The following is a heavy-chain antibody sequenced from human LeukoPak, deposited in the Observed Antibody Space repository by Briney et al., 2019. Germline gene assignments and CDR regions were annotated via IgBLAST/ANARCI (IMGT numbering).Heavy chain of an antibody. CDR1: GFTFSSYW. D-gene: IGHD4-11*01. Sequence: GGSLRLSCAASGFTFSSYWMHWVRQAPGKGLVWVSRINSDGSSTSYADSVKGRFTISRGNAKNTLYLQMNSLRAEDTAVYYCARGNDYSNYLDYWGQGTLVTVSS. J-gene: IGHJ4*02. CDR2: INSDGSST. CDR3: ARGNDYSNYLDY. V-gene: IGHV3-74*01.